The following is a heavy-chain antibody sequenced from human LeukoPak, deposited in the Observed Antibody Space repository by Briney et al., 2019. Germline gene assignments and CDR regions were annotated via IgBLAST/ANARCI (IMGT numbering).Heavy chain of an antibody. J-gene: IGHJ4*02. CDR3: ARDEWDIVATNHLDY. CDR1: GYTFTSYA. CDR2: INTNTGNP. Sequence: ASVKVSCKASGYTFTSYAMNWVRQAPGQGLEWMGWINTNTGNPTYAQGFTGRFVFSLDTSVSTAYLQISSLKAEDTAVYYCARDEWDIVATNHLDYWGQGTLVTVSS. V-gene: IGHV7-4-1*02. D-gene: IGHD5-12*01.